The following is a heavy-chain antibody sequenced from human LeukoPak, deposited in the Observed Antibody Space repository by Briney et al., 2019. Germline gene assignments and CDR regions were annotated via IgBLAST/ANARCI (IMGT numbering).Heavy chain of an antibody. CDR1: GYTFTSYG. D-gene: IGHD3-22*01. CDR2: ISAYNGNT. CDR3: ARDQYIGPKPNYYDSSGYWY. V-gene: IGHV1-18*01. J-gene: IGHJ4*02. Sequence: ASVKVSCKASGYTFTSYGISWVRQAPGQGLEWMGWISAYNGNTNYAQKLQGRVTMTTDTSTSTAYMELRSLRSDDTAVYYCARDQYIGPKPNYYDSSGYWYWGRGTLVTVSS.